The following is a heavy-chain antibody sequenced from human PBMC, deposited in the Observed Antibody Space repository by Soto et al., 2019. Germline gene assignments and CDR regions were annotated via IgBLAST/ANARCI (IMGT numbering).Heavy chain of an antibody. D-gene: IGHD3-3*01. Sequence: GSGPTLVNPTQTLTLTCTFSGFSLSTSGMCVSWIRQPPGKALEWLARIDWDDDKYYGTSLKTRLTISKDTSKNQVVLTMTNMDPVDTATYYCARSRYYDFRSGYYTGFDYWGPGTLVTVSS. CDR3: ARSRYYDFRSGYYTGFDY. CDR2: IDWDDDK. CDR1: GFSLSTSGMC. V-gene: IGHV2-70*11. J-gene: IGHJ4*02.